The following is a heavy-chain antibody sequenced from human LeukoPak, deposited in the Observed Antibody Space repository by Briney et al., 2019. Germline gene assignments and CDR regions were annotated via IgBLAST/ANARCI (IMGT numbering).Heavy chain of an antibody. Sequence: PGGSLRLSCAASGFTVRGYYMSWVRRTPGKGLEWVPVIYGTGRTYYAESVKGRFTMSRDISQNTLHLQMNSLRIEDTAVYYCAAITLEGNIGDAFDIWGQGTVVTVAS. CDR3: AAITLEGNIGDAFDI. CDR2: IYGTGRT. CDR1: GFTVRGYY. D-gene: IGHD3-10*01. J-gene: IGHJ3*02. V-gene: IGHV3-53*01.